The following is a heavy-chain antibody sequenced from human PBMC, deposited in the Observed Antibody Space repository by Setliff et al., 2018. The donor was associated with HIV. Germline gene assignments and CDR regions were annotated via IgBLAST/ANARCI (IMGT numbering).Heavy chain of an antibody. V-gene: IGHV3-74*01. J-gene: IGHJ4*02. D-gene: IGHD6-6*01. Sequence: GGSLRLSCAASGFTFTDYWMHWVRQVPGQGLVWVSRIDVDGSSISYADSVKGRFTISRDNAKNTLFLQMNSLRAEDTAVYYCARLPQDVRSSIDFWGQGTLVTVSS. CDR1: GFTFTDYW. CDR3: ARLPQDVRSSIDF. CDR2: IDVDGSSI.